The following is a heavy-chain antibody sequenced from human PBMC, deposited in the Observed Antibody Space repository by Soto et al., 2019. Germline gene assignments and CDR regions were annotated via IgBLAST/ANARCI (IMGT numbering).Heavy chain of an antibody. CDR3: ARRYGWVLYI. Sequence: PSETLSLTCTVSGGSISSYYWSWIRQPPGKGLEWIGYIYYSGSTNYNPSLKSRVTISVDTSKNQFSLKLSSVTAADTAVYYCARRYGWVLYIWGQGTMVTVSS. V-gene: IGHV4-59*08. CDR1: GGSISSYY. J-gene: IGHJ3*02. CDR2: IYYSGST. D-gene: IGHD3-16*01.